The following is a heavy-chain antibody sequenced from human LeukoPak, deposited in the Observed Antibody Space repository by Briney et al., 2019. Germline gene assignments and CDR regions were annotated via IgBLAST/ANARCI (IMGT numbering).Heavy chain of an antibody. V-gene: IGHV4-59*01. CDR2: IYYSGST. CDR3: ARDPWGEKYFDY. D-gene: IGHD3-16*01. J-gene: IGHJ4*02. Sequence: SETLSLTCTASGGSISSYYWSWIRQPPGKGLEWIGYIYYSGSTNYNPSLKSRVTISVDTSKNQFSLKLSSVTAADTAVYYCARDPWGEKYFDYWGQGTLVTVSS. CDR1: GGSISSYY.